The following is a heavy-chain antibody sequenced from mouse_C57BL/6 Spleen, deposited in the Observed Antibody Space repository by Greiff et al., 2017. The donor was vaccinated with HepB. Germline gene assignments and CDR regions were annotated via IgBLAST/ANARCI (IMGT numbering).Heavy chain of an antibody. J-gene: IGHJ3*01. CDR2: ISSGSSTI. D-gene: IGHD1-1*01. Sequence: EVHLVESGGGLVKPGGSLKLSCAASGFTFSDYGMHWVRQAPEKGLEWVAYISSGSSTIYYADTVKGRFTISRDNAKNTLFLQMTSLRSEDTAMYYCARDYCSSYPFAYWGQGTLGTGSA. CDR1: GFTFSDYG. V-gene: IGHV5-17*01. CDR3: ARDYCSSYPFAY.